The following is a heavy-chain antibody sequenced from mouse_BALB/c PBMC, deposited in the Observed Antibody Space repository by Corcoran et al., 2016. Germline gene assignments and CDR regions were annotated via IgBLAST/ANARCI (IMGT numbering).Heavy chain of an antibody. CDR1: GYTFTDYY. Sequence: EVQLQQSGPELVKSAASVKMSCKASGYTFTDYYMDWVKQSHGENLEWIGRVNPYNGGTSYNQKFKGKATLTIDKSSTTAYMELNSLTSEDSAVYSCAREGVTTVVAGFDYWGQGTTLTVS. D-gene: IGHD1-1*01. V-gene: IGHV1-19*01. J-gene: IGHJ2*01. CDR2: VNPYNGGT. CDR3: AREGVTTVVAGFDY.